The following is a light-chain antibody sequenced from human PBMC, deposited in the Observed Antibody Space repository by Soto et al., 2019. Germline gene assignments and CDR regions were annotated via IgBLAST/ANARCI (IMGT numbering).Light chain of an antibody. CDR2: KAS. J-gene: IGKJ1*01. Sequence: DIQMTQSPSTLSGSVGDRVTITCRASQTISSWLAWYQQKPGKAPKLLIYKASTLKSGVPSRFSASASGTEFTLTISSLQPDDVATYYCQHYNSYSEAFGQGTKVDI. CDR3: QHYNSYSEA. V-gene: IGKV1-5*03. CDR1: QTISSW.